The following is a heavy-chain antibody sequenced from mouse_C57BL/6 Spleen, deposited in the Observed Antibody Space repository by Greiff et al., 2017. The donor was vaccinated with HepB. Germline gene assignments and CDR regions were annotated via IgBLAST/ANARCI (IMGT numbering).Heavy chain of an antibody. CDR2: IYPRSGNT. CDR1: GYTFTSYG. Sequence: QVQLKESGAELARPGASVKLSCKASGYTFTSYGISWVKQRTGQGLEWIGEIYPRSGNTYYNEKFKGKATLTADKSSSTAYMELRSLTSEDSAVYFCASEDYYGSSPYWYFDVWGTGTTVTVSS. J-gene: IGHJ1*03. D-gene: IGHD1-1*01. V-gene: IGHV1-81*01. CDR3: ASEDYYGSSPYWYFDV.